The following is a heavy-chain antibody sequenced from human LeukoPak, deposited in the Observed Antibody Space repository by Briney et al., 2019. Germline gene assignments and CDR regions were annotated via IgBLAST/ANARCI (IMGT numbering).Heavy chain of an antibody. V-gene: IGHV4-34*01. J-gene: IGHJ2*01. CDR3: ARGLTTAMAARGFDL. Sequence: SETLSLTCAVYGVSFSGYYWSWIRQPPGKGLEWIGEINHSGSTNYNPSLKSRVTISVDTSKNQFSLKLSSVTAADTAVYYCARGLTTAMAARGFDLWGRGTLVTVSS. CDR2: INHSGST. D-gene: IGHD5-18*01. CDR1: GVSFSGYY.